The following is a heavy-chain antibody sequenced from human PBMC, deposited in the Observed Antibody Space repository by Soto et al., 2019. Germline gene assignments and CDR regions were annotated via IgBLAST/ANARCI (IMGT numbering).Heavy chain of an antibody. CDR2: IIPIFGTA. V-gene: IGHV1-69*13. CDR3: ASYGSGSYYWAHAFDI. CDR1: GGTFSSYA. J-gene: IGHJ3*02. Sequence: SVKVSCKASGGTFSSYAISWVRQAPGQGLEWMGGIIPIFGTANYAQKFQGRVTITADESTSTAYMELSSLRSEDTAVYYCASYGSGSYYWAHAFDIWGQGTMVTVSS. D-gene: IGHD3-10*01.